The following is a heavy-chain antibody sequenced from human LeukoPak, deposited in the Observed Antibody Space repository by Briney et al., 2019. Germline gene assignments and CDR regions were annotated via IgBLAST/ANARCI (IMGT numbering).Heavy chain of an antibody. D-gene: IGHD2-15*01. J-gene: IGHJ5*02. CDR2: IYYSGST. V-gene: IGHV4-59*01. Sequence: PSETLSLTCTVSGGSISSYYWSWIRHPPGKGLEGVGYIYYSGSTNYNPSLQSRVTISVDTSKNQFSLKLSSVTAADTAVYYCARWYQYNWFAPWGQGTLVTVSS. CDR3: ARWYQYNWFAP. CDR1: GGSISSYY.